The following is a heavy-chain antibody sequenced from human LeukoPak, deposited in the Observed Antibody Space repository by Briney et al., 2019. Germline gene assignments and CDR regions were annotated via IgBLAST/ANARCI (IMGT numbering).Heavy chain of an antibody. CDR3: ARQIAAATLYYFDY. D-gene: IGHD6-13*01. Sequence: PSQTLSLTCTVSGGSISSGGYYWSWIRQHPGKGLEWIGYIYYSGSTYYNPSLKSRVTISVDTSKNQFSLKLSSVTAADTAVYYCARQIAAATLYYFDYWGQGTLVTVSS. CDR1: GGSISSGGYY. V-gene: IGHV4-31*03. CDR2: IYYSGST. J-gene: IGHJ4*02.